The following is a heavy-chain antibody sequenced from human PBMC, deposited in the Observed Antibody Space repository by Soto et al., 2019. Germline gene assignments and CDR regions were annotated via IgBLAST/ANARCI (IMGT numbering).Heavy chain of an antibody. CDR3: ARAVAAGRAFDS. CDR2: IIPDLPIA. Sequence: QVQLVQSGAEVQKPGSSVKVSCKASGGTFSSDTISWVRQVPGQGLEWLGTIIPDLPIANYAQKFQGRVTITADRSTRTAYMELRSLRSEDTAVFYCARAVAAGRAFDSWGQGTPVTVSS. D-gene: IGHD6-19*01. V-gene: IGHV1-69*02. J-gene: IGHJ4*02. CDR1: GGTFSSDT.